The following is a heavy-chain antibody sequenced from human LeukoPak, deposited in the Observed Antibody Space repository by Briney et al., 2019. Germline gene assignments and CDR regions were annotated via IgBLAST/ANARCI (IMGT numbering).Heavy chain of an antibody. D-gene: IGHD2-8*01. CDR3: ARHRGCTSGTCKNWFDP. V-gene: IGHV4-59*01. Sequence: SETLSLTCTVSGGSISDSYWSWIRQPPGKGLEWIAYIHYSGSVNYNPSLKSRVTISIDTSKNQFSLKLNSVTAADTAVYYCARHRGCTSGTCKNWFDPWGQGTLVTVSS. CDR1: GGSISDSY. CDR2: IHYSGSV. J-gene: IGHJ5*02.